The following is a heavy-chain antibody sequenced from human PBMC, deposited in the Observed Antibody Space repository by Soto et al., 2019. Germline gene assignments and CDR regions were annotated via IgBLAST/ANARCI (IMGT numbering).Heavy chain of an antibody. CDR3: AKDRGVVPAAISEENYMDV. J-gene: IGHJ6*03. CDR1: GFTFSSYA. V-gene: IGHV3-23*01. CDR2: ISGSGGST. D-gene: IGHD2-2*02. Sequence: GGSLRLSCAASGFTFSSYAMSWVRQAPGKGLEWVSAISGSGGSTYYADSVKGRFTISRDNSKNTLYLQMNSLRAEDTAVYYCAKDRGVVPAAISEENYMDVWGKGTTVTVSS.